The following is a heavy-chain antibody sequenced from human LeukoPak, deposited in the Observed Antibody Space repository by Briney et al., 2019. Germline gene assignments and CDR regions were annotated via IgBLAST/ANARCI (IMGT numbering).Heavy chain of an antibody. CDR2: ISSGSGHI. D-gene: IGHD5-24*01. CDR1: GFTFSAYS. V-gene: IGHV3-21*01. Sequence: PGGSLRLSCAASGFTFSAYSMNWVRQAPGKGLEWVSFISSGSGHIYYADSLQGRFTISRDNAKNSLYLQMNSLRAEDTAIYYCARETPRRGETRDGYRWGQGTLVTVSS. J-gene: IGHJ4*02. CDR3: ARETPRRGETRDGYR.